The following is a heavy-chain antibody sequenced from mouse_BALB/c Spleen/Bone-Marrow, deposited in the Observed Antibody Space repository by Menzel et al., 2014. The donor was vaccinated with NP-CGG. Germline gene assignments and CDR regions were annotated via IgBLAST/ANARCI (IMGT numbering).Heavy chain of an antibody. CDR3: ARPPLYYDYAWFAY. V-gene: IGHV4-1*02. D-gene: IGHD2-4*01. CDR1: GFDFSRYW. CDR2: INPDSSTI. Sequence: EVKLVDSGGGLVQPGGSLKLSCAASGFDFSRYWMSWVRQAPGKGLEWIGEINPDSSTINYTPSLKDKFIISRDNAKNTLYLQVSKVRSEDTALYYCARPPLYYDYAWFAYWGQGTLVTVSA. J-gene: IGHJ3*01.